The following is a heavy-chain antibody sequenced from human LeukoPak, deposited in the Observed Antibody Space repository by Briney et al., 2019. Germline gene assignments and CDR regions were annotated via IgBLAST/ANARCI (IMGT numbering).Heavy chain of an antibody. CDR3: AKDRDYSSSGASVDY. Sequence: GRSLRLSCGASGFIFDDYAMHWVREAPGKGLEGVSGISWNSGSIGYADSVKGRFTISRDNDKNSLYPQMHSLRAEDTALYYCAKDRDYSSSGASVDYWGQGTLVTVSS. D-gene: IGHD6-6*01. CDR1: GFIFDDYA. CDR2: ISWNSGSI. J-gene: IGHJ4*02. V-gene: IGHV3-9*01.